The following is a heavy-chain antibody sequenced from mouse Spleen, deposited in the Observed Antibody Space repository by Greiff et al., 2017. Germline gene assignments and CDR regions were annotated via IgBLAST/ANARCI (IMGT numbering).Heavy chain of an antibody. J-gene: IGHJ4*01. D-gene: IGHD2-14*01. CDR2: ISSGGGNT. CDR1: GFTFSSYA. V-gene: IGHV5-9*04. CDR3: ARQYDYAMDY. Sequence: DVKLVESGGGLVKLGGSLKLSCAASGFTFSSYAMSWVRQTPEKRLEWVATISSGGGNTYYPDSVKGRFTISRDNAKNTLYLQMSSLKSEDTAMYYCARQYDYAMDYWGQGTSVTVSS.